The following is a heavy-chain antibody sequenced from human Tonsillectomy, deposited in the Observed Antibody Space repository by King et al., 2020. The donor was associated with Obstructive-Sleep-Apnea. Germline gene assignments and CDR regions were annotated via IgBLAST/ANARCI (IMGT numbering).Heavy chain of an antibody. CDR1: GGSFSGYY. J-gene: IGHJ4*02. CDR2: INHSGST. V-gene: IGHV4-34*01. D-gene: IGHD3-9*01. CDR3: ARRDILTGYGYFDY. Sequence: VQLQQWGAGLLKPSETLSLTCAVYGGSFSGYYWSWIRQPPGKGLEWIGEINHSGSTNYNPSLKSRVTISVDTSKNQFSLKLSSVTAADTAVYYCARRDILTGYGYFDYWGQGTLVTVSS.